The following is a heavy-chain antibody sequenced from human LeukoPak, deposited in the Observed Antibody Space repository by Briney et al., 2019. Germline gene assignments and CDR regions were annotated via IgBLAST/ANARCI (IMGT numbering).Heavy chain of an antibody. CDR2: IYYSGST. V-gene: IGHV4-59*12. CDR3: ARDRGGYSFDY. Sequence: SETLSLTCTVSGGSISSYYWSWIRQPPGKGLEWIGYIYYSGSTNYNPSLKSRVTISVDTSKNQFSLKLASVTAADTAVYYCARDRGGYSFDYWGQGTLVTVSS. CDR1: GGSISSYY. J-gene: IGHJ4*02. D-gene: IGHD5-24*01.